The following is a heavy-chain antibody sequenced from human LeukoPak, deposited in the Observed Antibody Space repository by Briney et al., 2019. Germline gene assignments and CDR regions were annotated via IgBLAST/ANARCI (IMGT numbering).Heavy chain of an antibody. CDR2: INPNNGAT. D-gene: IGHD5-18*01. J-gene: IGHJ4*02. V-gene: IGHV1-2*02. CDR3: ASVDTAMGYSSFDY. CDR1: GYTFTGYY. Sequence: ASVKVSCKASGYTFTGYYMHWVRQAPGQGLEWMGWINPNNGATNSAQRFQGRVTMTRDTSISTAYMELSRLRSDDTAVYYCASVDTAMGYSSFDYWGQGTLVTVSS.